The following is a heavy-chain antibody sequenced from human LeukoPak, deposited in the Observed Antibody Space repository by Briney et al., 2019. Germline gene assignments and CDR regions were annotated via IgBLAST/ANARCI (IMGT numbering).Heavy chain of an antibody. D-gene: IGHD6-19*01. CDR2: ISYDGPNK. V-gene: IGHV3-30*04. Sequence: GGSLRLSCAASGFTFSSYEMNWVRQAPGKGLEWVAAISYDGPNKRYADSVKGRFTISRDNSKNTLYLQMNSLRAEDTAVYYCARGVRIAVAGYIDYWGQGTLVTVSS. CDR1: GFTFSSYE. CDR3: ARGVRIAVAGYIDY. J-gene: IGHJ4*02.